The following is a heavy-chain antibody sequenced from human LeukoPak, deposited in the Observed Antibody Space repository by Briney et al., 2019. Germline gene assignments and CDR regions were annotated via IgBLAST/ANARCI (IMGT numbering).Heavy chain of an antibody. D-gene: IGHD3-22*01. J-gene: IGHJ4*02. CDR3: ASHGGVSSAYYFTY. Sequence: GASVKVSCKASGYTFISYGMSWVRQAPGQGLEWMGWINTYNGNTNYAQKLQGRVTMTTDTSTSTAYMELRSLRSDDTAVYYCASHGGVSSAYYFTYWGQGTLVTVSS. V-gene: IGHV1-18*01. CDR1: GYTFISYG. CDR2: INTYNGNT.